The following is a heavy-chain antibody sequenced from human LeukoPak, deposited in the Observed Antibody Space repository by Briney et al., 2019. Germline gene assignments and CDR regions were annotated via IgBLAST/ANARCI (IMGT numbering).Heavy chain of an antibody. CDR1: GGSISSYY. CDR3: ARGRPSADYYYYGMDV. D-gene: IGHD5-24*01. V-gene: IGHV4-59*01. J-gene: IGHJ6*02. CDR2: VYYSGST. Sequence: SETLSLTCTVSGGSISSYYWSWIRQPPGKGLEWIWYVYYSGSTNYNPSLKSRVTISVDTSKNQFSLKLSSVTAADTAVYYCARGRPSADYYYYGMDVWGQGTTVTVSS.